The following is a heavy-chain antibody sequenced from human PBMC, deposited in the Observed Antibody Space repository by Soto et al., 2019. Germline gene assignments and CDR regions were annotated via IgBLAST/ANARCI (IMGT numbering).Heavy chain of an antibody. J-gene: IGHJ6*02. V-gene: IGHV3-33*03. Sequence: QVQLVESGGGLVQPGRFLRLSCVVSGFTFSNYGMHWVRQAPGKGLEWVAGIWYDGSGQRYAGSVQGRFTISRDNSKNTLYLQINSLRVEDTAVYYCAKDEVSRKYYGHSLDVWGQGTTVTVSS. CDR3: AKDEVSRKYYGHSLDV. CDR2: IWYDGSGQ. CDR1: GFTFSNYG. D-gene: IGHD4-17*01.